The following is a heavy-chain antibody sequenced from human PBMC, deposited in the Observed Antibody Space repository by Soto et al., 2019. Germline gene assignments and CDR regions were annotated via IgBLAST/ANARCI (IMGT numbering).Heavy chain of an antibody. CDR1: GFTFSSYG. V-gene: IGHV3-33*01. J-gene: IGHJ6*03. Sequence: GGSLRLSCAASGFTFSSYGMHWVRQAPGKGLEWVAVIWYDGSNKYYADSVKGRFTISRDNSKNTLYLQMNSLRAEDTAVYYCARNYAIQGYYYYYMDVWGKGTTVTVSS. CDR3: ARNYAIQGYYYYYMDV. CDR2: IWYDGSNK. D-gene: IGHD2-8*01.